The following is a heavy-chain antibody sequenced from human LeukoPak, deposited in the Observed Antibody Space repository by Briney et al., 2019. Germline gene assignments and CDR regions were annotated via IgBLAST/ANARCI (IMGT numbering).Heavy chain of an antibody. V-gene: IGHV3-15*01. Sequence: GGSLRLSCATSVFTFNNAWMSWVRQVPGKGLEGVGRSKSKADDGATDYAAPVKGRFTISREDSKTTLYLQMQSLKTEDTAVYHCTTGERRFDSSGFYPYYFGYWGQGPLVTVSS. D-gene: IGHD3-22*01. CDR1: VFTFNNAW. CDR3: TTGERRFDSSGFYPYYFGY. J-gene: IGHJ4*02. CDR2: SKSKADDGAT.